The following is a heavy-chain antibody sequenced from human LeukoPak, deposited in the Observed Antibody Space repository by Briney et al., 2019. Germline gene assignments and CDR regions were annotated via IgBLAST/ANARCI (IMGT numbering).Heavy chain of an antibody. CDR1: GFTFSNAW. Sequence: AGGSLRLSCAASGFTFSNAWMSWVRQAPGKGLEWVGRIKSKTDGGTTDYAAPVKGRFTISRDDSKNTLYLQMNSLKTEDTAVYYCTTTPRTKTYYYDSSGYYHTAWGQGTLVTVSS. CDR2: IKSKTDGGTT. V-gene: IGHV3-15*01. J-gene: IGHJ4*02. CDR3: TTTPRTKTYYYDSSGYYHTA. D-gene: IGHD3-22*01.